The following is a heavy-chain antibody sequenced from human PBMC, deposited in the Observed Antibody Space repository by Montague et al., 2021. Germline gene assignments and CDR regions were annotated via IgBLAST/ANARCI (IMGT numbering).Heavy chain of an antibody. V-gene: IGHV4-59*08. J-gene: IGHJ5*02. D-gene: IGHD3-10*01. CDR1: SGSIFHAH. CDR2: TVYGGAT. Sequence: SETLSLTCTVSSGSIFHAHWSWVRQPPGKGLEWLGSTVYGGATSNNPSLKSRVTMSIDTSTNQFSLKLSFVTAADTAVYYCAKQDYFVSGTSYKGFDPWGQGILVTVSS. CDR3: AKQDYFVSGTSYKGFDP.